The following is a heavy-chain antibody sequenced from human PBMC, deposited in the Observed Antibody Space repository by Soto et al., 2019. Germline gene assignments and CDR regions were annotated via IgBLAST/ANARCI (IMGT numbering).Heavy chain of an antibody. V-gene: IGHV4-4*07. Sequence: KPSETLSLTCTVSGGSISSYYWSWIRQPAGKXLEWIGRIYTSGSTNYDPSLKSRVTMSVDTSKNQFSLKLSSVTAADTAVYYCARDSPLGPVYDFWSGPPVGGMDVWGQGTTVTVSS. CDR3: ARDSPLGPVYDFWSGPPVGGMDV. D-gene: IGHD3-3*01. CDR2: IYTSGST. CDR1: GGSISSYY. J-gene: IGHJ6*02.